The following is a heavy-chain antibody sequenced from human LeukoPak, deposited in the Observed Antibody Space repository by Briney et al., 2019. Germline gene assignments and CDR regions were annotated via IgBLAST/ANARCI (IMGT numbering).Heavy chain of an antibody. CDR2: ISSSGSTI. CDR3: AGYCSSTSCSGAFDI. D-gene: IGHD2-2*01. J-gene: IGHJ3*02. CDR1: GFTFSDYY. V-gene: IGHV3-11*01. Sequence: GGSLRLSCAASGFTFSDYYMSWIRQAPGKGLEWVSYISSSGSTIYYADSVKGRFTISRDNAKNSQYLQMNSLRAEDTAVYYCAGYCSSTSCSGAFDIWGQGTMVTVSS.